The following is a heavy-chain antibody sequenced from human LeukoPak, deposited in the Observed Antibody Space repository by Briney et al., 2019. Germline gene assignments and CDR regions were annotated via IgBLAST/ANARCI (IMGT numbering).Heavy chain of an antibody. D-gene: IGHD6-19*01. J-gene: IGHJ4*02. CDR2: MSWNSGSI. V-gene: IGHV3-9*01. CDR1: GFTFSSYS. Sequence: GGSLRLSCAVSGFTFSSYSMNWVRQAPGKGLQWVSGMSWNSGSIGYADCVKGRFTISRDNPKNSLYLQMNSLRAEDTALNYCAKDHEQWLAAFDYWGQGTLVTVSS. CDR3: AKDHEQWLAAFDY.